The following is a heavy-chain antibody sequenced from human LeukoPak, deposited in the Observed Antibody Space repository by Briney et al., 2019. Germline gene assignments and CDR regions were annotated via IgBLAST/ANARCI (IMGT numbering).Heavy chain of an antibody. J-gene: IGHJ4*02. V-gene: IGHV3-30*18. CDR3: AKDPHSSGWYFTAFDY. CDR2: ISYDGSNT. D-gene: IGHD6-19*01. Sequence: GGSLRLSCAASGFTFSNYGMHWVRQAPGKGLEWVAVISYDGSNTFYADSVKGRFTISRDNSKNTLYLQVNSLRADDTAVYYCAKDPHSSGWYFTAFDYWGQGTLVTVSS. CDR1: GFTFSNYG.